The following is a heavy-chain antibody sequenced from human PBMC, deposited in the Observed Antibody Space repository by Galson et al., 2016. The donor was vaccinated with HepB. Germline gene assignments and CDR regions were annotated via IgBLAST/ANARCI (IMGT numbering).Heavy chain of an antibody. D-gene: IGHD2-8*02. V-gene: IGHV3-7*01. J-gene: IGHJ4*02. Sequence: SLRLSCAASGFTFTSYSMTWVRQAPGKGLEWVGNINRDGSETNYVDSVKGRFTISRDNAKNSWFLQMNSLRVGDTAVYYCTRGNLVGYWGQGTLVIVSS. CDR2: INRDGSET. CDR1: GFTFTSYS. CDR3: TRGNLVGY.